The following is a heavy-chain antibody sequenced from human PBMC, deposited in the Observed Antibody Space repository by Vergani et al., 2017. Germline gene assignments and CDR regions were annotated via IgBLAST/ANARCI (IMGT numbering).Heavy chain of an antibody. J-gene: IGHJ4*02. CDR1: GYSISSGYY. Sequence: QVQLQESGPGLVKPSETLSLTCAVSGYSISSGYYWGWIRQPPGKGLEWIGSIYHSGSTYYNPSLKSRVTISVDTSKNQFSLKLSSVTAADTAVYYCARRARGGGYSYGYVDYWGQGTLVTVSS. V-gene: IGHV4-38-2*01. D-gene: IGHD5-18*01. CDR2: IYHSGST. CDR3: ARRARGGGYSYGYVDY.